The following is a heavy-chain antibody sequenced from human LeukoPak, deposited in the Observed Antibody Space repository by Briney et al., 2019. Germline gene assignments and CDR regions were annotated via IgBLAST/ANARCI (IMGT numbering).Heavy chain of an antibody. D-gene: IGHD3-22*01. V-gene: IGHV4-61*02. Sequence: PSETLSLTCAVSGYSISSGYFWNWIRQPAGKGLEWIGRIYTSGSTDYNPSLKSRVTISLDTSKNQFSLKLSSVTAADTAVYYCARGGYYDSSGSRDAFDIWGQGTMVTVSS. CDR2: IYTSGST. CDR3: ARGGYYDSSGSRDAFDI. J-gene: IGHJ3*02. CDR1: GYSISSGYF.